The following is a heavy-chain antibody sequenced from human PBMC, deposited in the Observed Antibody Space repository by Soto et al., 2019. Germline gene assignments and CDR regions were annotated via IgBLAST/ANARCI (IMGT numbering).Heavy chain of an antibody. CDR1: GFGFASSW. V-gene: IGHV3-7*05. CDR2: IKKDGSQI. D-gene: IGHD6-13*01. J-gene: IGHJ3*02. CDR3: ARDVSPGSSSLYLDAFDI. Sequence: EVQLVESGGGLVQPGGSLRLSCVASGFGFASSWMTWVRQAPGKGLEWVANIKKDGSQISYLDSVRGRFTISRDNAKNSLYLQMNSLRAEDTALYYCARDVSPGSSSLYLDAFDIWGQGTMVTVSS.